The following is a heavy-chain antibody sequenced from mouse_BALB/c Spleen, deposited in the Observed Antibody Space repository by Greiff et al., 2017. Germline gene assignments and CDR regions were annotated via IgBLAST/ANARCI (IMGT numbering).Heavy chain of an antibody. Sequence: VQLQQSGAELARPGASVKLSCKASGYTFTSYWMQWVKQRPGQGLEWIGAIYPGDGDTRYTQKFKGKATLTADKSSSTAYMQLSSLASEDSAVYYCAREGWPFDYWGQGTTLTVSS. CDR2: IYPGDGDT. J-gene: IGHJ2*01. CDR1: GYTFTSYW. CDR3: AREGWPFDY. V-gene: IGHV1-87*01.